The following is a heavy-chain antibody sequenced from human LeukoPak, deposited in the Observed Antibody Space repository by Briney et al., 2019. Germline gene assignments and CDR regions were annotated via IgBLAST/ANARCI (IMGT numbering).Heavy chain of an antibody. J-gene: IGHJ6*02. CDR1: GYIFTKHG. D-gene: IGHD3-22*01. V-gene: IGHV1-18*01. CDR2: ISGYNGDT. Sequence: GASVEVSCKTSGYIFTKHGISWVRQAPGQGLEWMAWISGYNGDTKYAQNFQGRVTLTTDTSTSTVYMEVRSLRSDDTAVYYCAREHDNRVPYYCGMDVWGQGTTVTVSS. CDR3: AREHDNRVPYYCGMDV.